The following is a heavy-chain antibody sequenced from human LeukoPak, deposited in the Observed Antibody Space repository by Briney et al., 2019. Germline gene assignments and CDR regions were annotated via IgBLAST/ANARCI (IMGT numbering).Heavy chain of an antibody. Sequence: ASVKVSCKASGGTFSSYTISWVRQAPGQGLEWMGWINTNTGNPTYAQGFTGRFVFSLDTSVSTAYLQISSLKAEDTAVYYCAKERDSSGYYDPFWFDPWGQGTLVTVSS. CDR3: AKERDSSGYYDPFWFDP. J-gene: IGHJ5*02. V-gene: IGHV7-4-1*02. D-gene: IGHD3-22*01. CDR2: INTNTGNP. CDR1: GGTFSSYT.